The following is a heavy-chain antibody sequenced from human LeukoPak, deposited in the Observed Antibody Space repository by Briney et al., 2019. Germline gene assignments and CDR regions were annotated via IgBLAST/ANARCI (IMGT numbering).Heavy chain of an antibody. Sequence: SETLSLTCSVSGDSINSNYWSWMRQPPGKGLEWVGYIYYGGSTNYNPPLKSRVSMSVDTSKNQFSLTLSSVTAADTAVYHCARLLAGCPGGRCRAHFNYWGQGTLVTVSS. CDR1: GDSINSNY. J-gene: IGHJ4*02. D-gene: IGHD2-15*01. CDR2: IYYGGST. V-gene: IGHV4-59*01. CDR3: ARLLAGCPGGRCRAHFNY.